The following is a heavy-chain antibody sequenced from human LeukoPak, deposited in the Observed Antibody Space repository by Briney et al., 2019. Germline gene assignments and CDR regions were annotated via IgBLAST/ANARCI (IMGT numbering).Heavy chain of an antibody. CDR3: ARHDRGRTTRY. D-gene: IGHD1-1*01. J-gene: IGHJ4*02. CDR2: IYHSGST. CDR1: GYSISSGYY. V-gene: IGHV4-38-2*01. Sequence: PSETLSLTCAVSGYSISSGYYWGWIRQPPGNGLEWIGSIYHSGSTYYNPSLKSRVTISVDTSKNQFSLKLSSVTAADTAVYYCARHDRGRTTRYWGQGTLVTVSS.